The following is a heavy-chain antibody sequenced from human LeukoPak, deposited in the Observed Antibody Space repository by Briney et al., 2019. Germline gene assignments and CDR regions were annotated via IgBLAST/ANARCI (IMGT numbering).Heavy chain of an antibody. D-gene: IGHD3-16*01. V-gene: IGHV4-30-4*01. J-gene: IGHJ4*02. Sequence: SETLSLTCNVSGASIRSGDHYWSWLRQPPGKGLEWIGYIYFSGSLYYSPSLKGRLTISVDTSKNQFSLKLSSVTAADTAIYFWARGGGGYDFYAFDYWGQGALVAVSS. CDR3: ARGGGGYDFYAFDY. CDR1: GASIRSGDHY. CDR2: IYFSGSL.